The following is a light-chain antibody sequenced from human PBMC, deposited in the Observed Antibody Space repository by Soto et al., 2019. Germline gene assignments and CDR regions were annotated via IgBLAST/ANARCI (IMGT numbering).Light chain of an antibody. V-gene: IGKV1-9*01. CDR1: QGITSY. J-gene: IGKJ4*01. CDR3: QQLNSYPLT. CDR2: AAS. Sequence: DIRLTQSPSFLSASVGDRVTITCRASQGITSYLVWYQQKPGKAPKLLIYAASTLQSGVPSRFSGSGSGTEFTLTISSLQPEDSATYYCQQLNSYPLTFGGGTKVEIK.